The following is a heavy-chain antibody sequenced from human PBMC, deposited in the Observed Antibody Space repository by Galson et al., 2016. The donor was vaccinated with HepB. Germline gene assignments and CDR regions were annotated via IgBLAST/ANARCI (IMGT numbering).Heavy chain of an antibody. V-gene: IGHV2-5*02. CDR3: VHRREALLCGGDCRLFDY. J-gene: IGHJ4*02. Sequence: PALVKPTQTLTLTCTFSVFSLSTSGGGVGWIRQPPGKALEWLALIYWDDDKRYRPSPKNRLTITKDTSKNQVVLTMTNMDPVDTGTYYCVHRREALLCGGDCRLFDYWGQGTLVTVSS. CDR1: VFSLSTSGGG. D-gene: IGHD2-21*02. CDR2: IYWDDDK.